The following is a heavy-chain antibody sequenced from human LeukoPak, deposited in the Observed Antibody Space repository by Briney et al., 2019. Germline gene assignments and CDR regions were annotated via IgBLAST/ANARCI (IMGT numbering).Heavy chain of an antibody. CDR2: INHSGST. CDR3: ARAGWYALDN. Sequence: SETLSLTCAVYGGSFSGYYWSWIRQPPGKGLEWIGEINHSGSTNYNPSLKSRVTISVDNSKNQFSLKMSSMTAADTAVYYCARAGWYALDNWGQGTLVTVSS. D-gene: IGHD2-15*01. J-gene: IGHJ4*02. V-gene: IGHV4-34*01. CDR1: GGSFSGYY.